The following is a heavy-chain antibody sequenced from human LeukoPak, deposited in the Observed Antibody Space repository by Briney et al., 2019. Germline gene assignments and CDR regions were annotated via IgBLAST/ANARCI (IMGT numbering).Heavy chain of an antibody. D-gene: IGHD6-19*01. CDR2: INPDGSVT. Sequence: GGSLRLSCAASGFTFSRYWMHWVSHAPGKGLVWVSPINPDGSVTTYADAVKGRFTISRDNAENTLYLQMNNLRVEDTAVYYCARDSPSGFFDLWGRGTLVTVSS. CDR1: GFTFSRYW. V-gene: IGHV3-74*01. CDR3: ARDSPSGFFDL. J-gene: IGHJ2*01.